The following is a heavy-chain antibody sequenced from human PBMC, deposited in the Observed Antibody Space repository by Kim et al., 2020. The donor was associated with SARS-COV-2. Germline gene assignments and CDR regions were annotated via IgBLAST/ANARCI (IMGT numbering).Heavy chain of an antibody. D-gene: IGHD2-21*02. CDR1: GFTFRNSA. V-gene: IGHV3-23*01. Sequence: GGSLRLSCAASGFTFRNSAMSWVRQAPGKGLEWAEGIFVVGSGPSYGAPVKGPFSTSRDNSQSTLFRQMDNLRAEDTAVYYCARHLHVPTVTFYWSFDLWGRGTLVTVSS. CDR2: IFVVGSGP. J-gene: IGHJ2*01. CDR3: ARHLHVPTVTFYWSFDL.